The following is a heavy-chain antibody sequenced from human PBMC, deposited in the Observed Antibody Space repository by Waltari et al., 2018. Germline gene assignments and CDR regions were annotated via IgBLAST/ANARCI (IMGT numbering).Heavy chain of an antibody. CDR3: ARERVYSNYYFDY. Sequence: QVQLVESGGGVVQPGRSLRLSCAASGFTFSSYGMHWVRQAPGKGLEWVAVLSYDGRNKYYADSVKCRFTISRDNSKNTLYLQMNSLRAEDTAVYYCARERVYSNYYFDYWGQGTLVTVSS. CDR1: GFTFSSYG. D-gene: IGHD4-4*01. V-gene: IGHV3-30*03. J-gene: IGHJ4*02. CDR2: LSYDGRNK.